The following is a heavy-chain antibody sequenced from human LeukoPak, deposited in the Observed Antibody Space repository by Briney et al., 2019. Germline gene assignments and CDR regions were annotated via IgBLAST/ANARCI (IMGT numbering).Heavy chain of an antibody. V-gene: IGHV5-10-1*01. D-gene: IGHD2-2*01. CDR3: ARHSSDTYCSSTSCSYYYYGMDV. CDR2: IYPSDSYT. CDR1: GYSFTSYW. Sequence: GESLKISCKGSGYSFTSYWISWVRQMPGKGLEWMGRIYPSDSYTNYSPSFQGHVTISADKSISTAYLQWSSLKASDTAMYYCARHSSDTYCSSTSCSYYYYGMDVWGQGTTVTVSS. J-gene: IGHJ6*02.